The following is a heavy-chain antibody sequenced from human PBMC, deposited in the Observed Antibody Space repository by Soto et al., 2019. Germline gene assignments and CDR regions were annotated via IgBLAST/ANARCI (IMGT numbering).Heavy chain of an antibody. CDR1: GGTFSSYG. Sequence: QVQLVQSGAEVKKPGSSVKVSCKASGGTFSSYGMSWVRQAPGQGLEWMGGIIPILDTPKYAQKFQGRVTIMADESMTTAYMELTSLRSEDTAMYYCATGPSYYYFGLDVWGQGTTVTVSS. V-gene: IGHV1-69*01. D-gene: IGHD7-27*01. CDR2: IIPILDTP. CDR3: ATGPSYYYFGLDV. J-gene: IGHJ6*02.